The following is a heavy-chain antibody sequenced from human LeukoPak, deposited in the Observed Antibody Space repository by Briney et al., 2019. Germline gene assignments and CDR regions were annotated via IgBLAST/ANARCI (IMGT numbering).Heavy chain of an antibody. CDR2: IKNDGRST. Sequence: GGSLRLSCAASGFTVNNYWMYWVRQPPGKGLVWISLIKNDGRSTTYADSVKGRFTISRDNGKNMLYLRMNSLRAEDTALYYCARANGGADSWGQGTLVTVSS. CDR1: GFTVNNYW. J-gene: IGHJ4*02. CDR3: ARANGGADS. V-gene: IGHV3-74*01. D-gene: IGHD3-10*01.